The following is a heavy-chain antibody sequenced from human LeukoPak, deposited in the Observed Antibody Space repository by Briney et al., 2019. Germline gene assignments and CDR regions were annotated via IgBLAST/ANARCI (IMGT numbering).Heavy chain of an antibody. CDR2: IYYSGST. CDR1: GGSISSGDYY. D-gene: IGHD4-23*01. J-gene: IGHJ4*02. Sequence: KASQTLSLTCTVSGGSISSGDYYWSWIRQPPGKGLEWIGYIYYSGSTYYSPSLKSRVTISVDTSKNQFSLKLSSVTAADTAVYYCARDLLNEGNHLDYWGQGTLVTVSS. CDR3: ARDLLNEGNHLDY. V-gene: IGHV4-30-4*01.